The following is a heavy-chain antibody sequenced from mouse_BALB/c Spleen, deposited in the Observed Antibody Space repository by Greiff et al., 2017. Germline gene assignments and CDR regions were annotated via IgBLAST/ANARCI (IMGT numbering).Heavy chain of an antibody. Sequence: EVQLVESGGGLVQPKGSLKLSCAASGFTFNTYAMHWVCQAPGKGLEWVARIRSKSNNYATYYADSVKDRFTISRDDSQSMLYLQMNNLKTEDTAMYYCVRGDYGNAMDYWGQGTSVTVSS. CDR2: IRSKSNNYAT. V-gene: IGHV10-3*03. CDR1: GFTFNTYA. CDR3: VRGDYGNAMDY. D-gene: IGHD1-1*01. J-gene: IGHJ4*01.